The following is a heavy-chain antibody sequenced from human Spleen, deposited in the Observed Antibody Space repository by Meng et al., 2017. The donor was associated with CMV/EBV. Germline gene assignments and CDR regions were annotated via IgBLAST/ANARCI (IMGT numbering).Heavy chain of an antibody. J-gene: IGHJ6*02. CDR3: HPEYCSSTSCYTNGMDV. D-gene: IGHD2-2*02. Sequence: GGSLRLSCAASEFTFSNFAMSWVRQAPGKGLEWVAVISYDGSNKYYADSVKGRFTISRDNSKNTLYLQMNSLRAEDTAVYYCHPEYCSSTSCYTNGMDVWGQGTTVTVSS. V-gene: IGHV3-30*04. CDR2: ISYDGSNK. CDR1: EFTFSNFA.